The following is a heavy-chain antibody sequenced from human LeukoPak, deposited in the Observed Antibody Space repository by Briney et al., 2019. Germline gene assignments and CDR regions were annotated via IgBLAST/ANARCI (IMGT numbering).Heavy chain of an antibody. V-gene: IGHV1-69*13. CDR2: IIPIFGTA. Sequence: SVKVSCKASGGTFSSYAISWVRQTPGQGLEWMGGIIPIFGTANYAPKFQGRVTFTADESTSTVYMELSSLRSEDTAVYYCATGFRGVGAQYYYYMDVWGKGTTVTVSS. D-gene: IGHD1-26*01. J-gene: IGHJ6*03. CDR1: GGTFSSYA. CDR3: ATGFRGVGAQYYYYMDV.